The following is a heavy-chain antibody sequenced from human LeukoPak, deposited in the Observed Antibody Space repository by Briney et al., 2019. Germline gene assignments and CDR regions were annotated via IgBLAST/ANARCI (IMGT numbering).Heavy chain of an antibody. V-gene: IGHV3-74*01. CDR2: INYDGTST. J-gene: IGHJ6*02. CDR3: ARDPYYGSGKYYHGMDL. D-gene: IGHD3-10*01. Sequence: PGGSLRLSCVASGFTFGSYWMHWVRQAPGKGPVWVSRINYDGTSTTYADSVKGRFTISRDKSKNTLYLQMNSLRAEDTAVYYCARDPYYGSGKYYHGMDLWGRGTTVTVSS. CDR1: GFTFGSYW.